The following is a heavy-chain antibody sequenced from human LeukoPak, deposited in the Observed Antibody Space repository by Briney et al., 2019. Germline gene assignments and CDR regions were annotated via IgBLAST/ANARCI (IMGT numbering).Heavy chain of an antibody. V-gene: IGHV3-48*01. J-gene: IGHJ4*02. CDR3: GRDIQLSY. D-gene: IGHD1-1*01. Sequence: GGSLRLSCAASGFTFSSYSMNWVRQASGKGLEWVSYISSSSSTIYYADSVKGRFTISRDNSNTTLYLQMGSLRAGDTAVYFCGRDIQLSYLGQGTLVTVSS. CDR2: ISSSSSTI. CDR1: GFTFSSYS.